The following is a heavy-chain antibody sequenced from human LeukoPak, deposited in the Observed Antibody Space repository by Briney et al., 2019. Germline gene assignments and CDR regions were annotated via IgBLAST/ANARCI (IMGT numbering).Heavy chain of an antibody. CDR2: INHSGGT. V-gene: IGHV4-34*01. D-gene: IGHD3-10*01. Sequence: PSETLSLTCAVSVGSFSVYYWSWIRQPPGKGLEWVGEINHSGGTNYNSSLKSRVTISVDTTKNQIPLKLSSVTAADTAVYYCARGYYGSGSHCCHMDVWGKGTT. CDR1: VGSFSVYY. CDR3: ARGYYGSGSHCCHMDV. J-gene: IGHJ6*03.